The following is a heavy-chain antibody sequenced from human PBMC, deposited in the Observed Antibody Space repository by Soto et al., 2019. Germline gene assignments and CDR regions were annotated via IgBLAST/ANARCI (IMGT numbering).Heavy chain of an antibody. Sequence: PGESLKISCKGSGYSFPSQWIGWVRQTPGKGLEWMGSIYPADSDTRYSPSFQGQVTISADKSIGTAYLEWSNLKASDTAMYCCARIPHSNTSYSDHSYGMDVWGQGTTVTVSS. V-gene: IGHV5-51*01. CDR1: GYSFPSQW. J-gene: IGHJ6*02. D-gene: IGHD3-10*01. CDR2: IYPADSDT. CDR3: ARIPHSNTSYSDHSYGMDV.